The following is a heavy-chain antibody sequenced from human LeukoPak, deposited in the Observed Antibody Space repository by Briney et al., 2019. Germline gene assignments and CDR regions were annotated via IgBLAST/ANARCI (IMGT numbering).Heavy chain of an antibody. CDR3: ARHSQADSSGWYDILGDFGD. CDR2: IYYSGST. CDR1: GGSISSSSYY. Sequence: SETLSLTCTVSGGSISSSSYYWGWIRQPPGKGLEWIGYIYYSGSTNYNPSLKSRVTISVDTSKNQFSLKLSSVTAADTAVYYCARHSQADSSGWYDILGDFGDWGQGTLVTVSS. J-gene: IGHJ4*02. V-gene: IGHV4-61*05. D-gene: IGHD6-19*01.